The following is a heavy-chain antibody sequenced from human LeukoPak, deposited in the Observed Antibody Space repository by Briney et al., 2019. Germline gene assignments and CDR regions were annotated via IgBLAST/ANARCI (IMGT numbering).Heavy chain of an antibody. CDR2: ISNSGSA. Sequence: SETLSLTCTVSGGSISSGDYYWSWIRQPPGRGLEWIGHISNSGSANYNPSLKSRVTISVDTSKNQFSLKLSSVTAADTAVYYCARDRSYSAPLDYWGQGTLVTVSS. CDR3: ARDRSYSAPLDY. V-gene: IGHV4-61*08. D-gene: IGHD1-26*01. CDR1: GGSISSGDYY. J-gene: IGHJ4*02.